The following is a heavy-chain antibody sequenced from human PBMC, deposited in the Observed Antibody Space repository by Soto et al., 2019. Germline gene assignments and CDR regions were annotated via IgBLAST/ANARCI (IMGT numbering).Heavy chain of an antibody. Sequence: SETLSLTCTVSGGSISSSSYYWGWIRQPPGKGLEWIGSIYYSGSTYYNPSLKSRVTISVDTSKNQFSLKLSSVTAADTAVYYCARQNYSLHAFDIWGQGTKVTVSS. V-gene: IGHV4-39*01. CDR2: IYYSGST. D-gene: IGHD3-10*01. CDR1: GGSISSSSYY. J-gene: IGHJ3*02. CDR3: ARQNYSLHAFDI.